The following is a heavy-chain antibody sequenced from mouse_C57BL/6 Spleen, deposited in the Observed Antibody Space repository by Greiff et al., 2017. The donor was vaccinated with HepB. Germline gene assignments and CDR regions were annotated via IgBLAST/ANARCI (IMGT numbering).Heavy chain of an antibody. Sequence: VQLQESGAELVRPGASVTLSCKASGYTFTDYEMHWVKQTAVHGLEWIGAIDPETGGTAYNQKFKGKAILTADKSSSTAYMELRSLTSEDSAVYYCTRGDYDGPWFAYWGQGTLVTVSA. D-gene: IGHD2-4*01. CDR3: TRGDYDGPWFAY. CDR1: GYTFTDYE. J-gene: IGHJ3*01. V-gene: IGHV1-15*01. CDR2: IDPETGGT.